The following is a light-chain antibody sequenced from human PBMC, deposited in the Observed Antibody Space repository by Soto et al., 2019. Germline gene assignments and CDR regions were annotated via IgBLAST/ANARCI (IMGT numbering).Light chain of an antibody. CDR2: EVS. CDR1: HSDVGGYDR. J-gene: IGLJ3*02. CDR3: TSFTSTNTWV. Sequence: QSVLTQPASVSASPGQSITISCTGTHSDVGGYDRVSWSQQHPGKPPKLIIFEVSYRPSGVSNRFSGPKSGNTASLTISGLQPEDEADYYCTSFTSTNTWVFGGGTKVTVL. V-gene: IGLV2-14*01.